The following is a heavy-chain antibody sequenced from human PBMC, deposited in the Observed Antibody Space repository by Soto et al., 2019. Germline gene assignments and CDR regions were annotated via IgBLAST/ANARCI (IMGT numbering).Heavy chain of an antibody. Sequence: GGSLRLSCAASGFTFSNAWMSWVRQAPGKGLEWVGRIKSKTDGGTTDYAAPVKGRFTISRDDSKNTLYLQMNSLKTEDTAVYYCTTDMRHDFWSGYYYYYYYMDVWGKGTTVTVSS. CDR3: TTDMRHDFWSGYYYYYYYMDV. V-gene: IGHV3-15*01. CDR2: IKSKTDGGTT. D-gene: IGHD3-3*01. CDR1: GFTFSNAW. J-gene: IGHJ6*03.